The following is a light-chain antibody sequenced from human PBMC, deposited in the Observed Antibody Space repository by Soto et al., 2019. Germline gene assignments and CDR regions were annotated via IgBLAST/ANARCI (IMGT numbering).Light chain of an antibody. CDR2: AAS. Sequence: DIQMTQSPSSLSASVGDRVTITCRASQIIAHYLNWYQQKPGKAPKLLIYAASSLQSGVPSRFSGSGSGTDFTLTIDSLQPEDFATYFCQQGYSTRLTFGGGTKVEIK. CDR3: QQGYSTRLT. J-gene: IGKJ4*01. V-gene: IGKV1-39*01. CDR1: QIIAHY.